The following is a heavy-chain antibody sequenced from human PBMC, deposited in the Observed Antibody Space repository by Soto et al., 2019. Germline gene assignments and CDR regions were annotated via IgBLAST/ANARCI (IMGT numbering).Heavy chain of an antibody. J-gene: IGHJ4*03. CDR2: MNPNRGNT. D-gene: IGHD3-10*01. CDR3: ARRSRLVYY. CDR1: GYTFTSYD. Sequence: ASVTVSCKASGYTFTSYDINWVRQATAQGLEWMGWMNPNRGNTGYAQKFQGRVTMTRNTYISTAYMELSSLISEYTAVYYCARRSRLVYYWGQGTMVTVSS. V-gene: IGHV1-8*01.